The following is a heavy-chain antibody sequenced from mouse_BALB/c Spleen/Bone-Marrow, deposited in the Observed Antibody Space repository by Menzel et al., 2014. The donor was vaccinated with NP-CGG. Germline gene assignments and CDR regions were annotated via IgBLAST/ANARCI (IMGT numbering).Heavy chain of an antibody. CDR2: IYPGNGNS. Sequence: VQLKESGADLVNPGDSVKLSCTASGVNIKDTYMHWVKQRPEQGLGWIGRIYPGNGNSKYDPKFQGKASITADTSSNTAYMQLSSLTSEDTAVYYCANYDYWWYFDVWGAGTTVTVSS. J-gene: IGHJ1*01. V-gene: IGHV14-3*02. D-gene: IGHD2-4*01. CDR1: GVNIKDTY. CDR3: ANYDYWWYFDV.